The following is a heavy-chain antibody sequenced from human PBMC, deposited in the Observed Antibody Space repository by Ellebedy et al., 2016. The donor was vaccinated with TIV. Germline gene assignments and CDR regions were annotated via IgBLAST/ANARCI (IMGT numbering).Heavy chain of an antibody. V-gene: IGHV3-23*01. CDR1: GFTFSSYA. CDR3: ATVSYAGHPTKYFQH. D-gene: IGHD1-1*01. J-gene: IGHJ1*01. CDR2: ISGGGSST. Sequence: GESLKISXAASGFTFSSYAMSWVRQAPGRGLEWVSAISGGGSSTYYADSVKGRFTISRDNSKNTLYLLMNSLRAEDTAVYYCATVSYAGHPTKYFQHWGQGTLVTVSS.